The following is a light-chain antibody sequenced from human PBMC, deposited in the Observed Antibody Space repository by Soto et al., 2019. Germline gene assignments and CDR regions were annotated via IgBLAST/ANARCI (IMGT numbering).Light chain of an antibody. CDR2: FYD. CDR3: AAWDDSLNAYV. CDR1: SSNIGSNY. Sequence: QSVLTQPPSASGTPGQRVTISCSGSSSNIGSNYVYWYQQLPGTAPKLLIYFYDQRPSGVPDRFSASKSGTSASLAISELQSDDEADYYCAAWDDSLNAYVFGTGTQLTVL. V-gene: IGLV1-44*01. J-gene: IGLJ1*01.